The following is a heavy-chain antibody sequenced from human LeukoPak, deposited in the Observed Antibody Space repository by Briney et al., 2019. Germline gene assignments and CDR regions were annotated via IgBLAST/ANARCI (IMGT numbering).Heavy chain of an antibody. CDR3: ANEIRPNDY. CDR1: GFTFTSYA. J-gene: IGHJ4*02. Sequence: GGSLRLSCVDSGFTFTSYAMSWVSQAPGKGLEWVSAVSVSGDKTYYADSVKGRFTISRDNSKNTLYLQMYSLRAEDTAVYYCANEIRPNDYWGQGTLVTVSS. CDR2: VSVSGDKT. V-gene: IGHV3-23*01. D-gene: IGHD4-17*01.